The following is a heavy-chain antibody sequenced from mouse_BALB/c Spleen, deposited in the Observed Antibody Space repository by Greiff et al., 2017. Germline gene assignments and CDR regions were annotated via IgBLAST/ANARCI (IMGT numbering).Heavy chain of an antibody. D-gene: IGHD2-4*01. CDR1: GFTFSSFG. J-gene: IGHJ2*01. CDR3: ARAGYYDAYFDY. Sequence: EVHLVESGGGLVQPGGSRKLSCAASGFTFSSFGMHWVRQAPEKGLEWVAYISSGSSTIYYADTVKGRFAISRDNPKNTLFLQMTSLRSEDTAMYYCARAGYYDAYFDYWGQGTTLTVSS. V-gene: IGHV5-17*02. CDR2: ISSGSSTI.